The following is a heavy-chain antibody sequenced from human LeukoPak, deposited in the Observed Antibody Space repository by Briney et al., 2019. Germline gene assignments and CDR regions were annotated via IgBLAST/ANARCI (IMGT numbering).Heavy chain of an antibody. CDR2: ISWNSGSI. J-gene: IGHJ4*02. V-gene: IGHV3-9*01. Sequence: GRSLRLSCAASGFTFDDYAMHWVRQAPGKGLEWVSGISWNSGSIGYADSVKGRFTISRDNAKNSLYLQMNSLRAEDTAVYYCARGNSYGPREFDYWGQGTLVTVSS. D-gene: IGHD5-18*01. CDR1: GFTFDDYA. CDR3: ARGNSYGPREFDY.